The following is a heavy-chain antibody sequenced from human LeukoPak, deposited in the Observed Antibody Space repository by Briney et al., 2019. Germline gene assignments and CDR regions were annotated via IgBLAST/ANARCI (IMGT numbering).Heavy chain of an antibody. CDR3: ARDNRAAAGDFDY. V-gene: IGHV1-2*02. Sequence: ASVKVSCKASGYTFTGYYMHWVRQAPGQGLEWMGWINPNSGGTNYAQKFQDRVTMTRDTSISTAYMELSRLRSDDTAVYYCARDNRAAAGDFDYWGQGTLVTVSS. D-gene: IGHD6-13*01. CDR2: INPNSGGT. CDR1: GYTFTGYY. J-gene: IGHJ4*02.